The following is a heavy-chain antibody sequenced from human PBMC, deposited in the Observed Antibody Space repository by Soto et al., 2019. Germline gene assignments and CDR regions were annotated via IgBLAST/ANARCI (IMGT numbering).Heavy chain of an antibody. CDR2: IYWDDDK. CDR3: AHVYGGYDNFDH. D-gene: IGHD5-12*01. J-gene: IGHJ4*02. Sequence: QITLKESGPTLVKPTQTLTLTCTFSGFSLSTSGVGVGWIRQPPGKALEWLALIYWDDDKRYSPSLKSRLTITKDTSKNQAVLTMTNMDPVDTATYYCAHVYGGYDNFDHWGQGTLVTVSS. CDR1: GFSLSTSGVG. V-gene: IGHV2-5*02.